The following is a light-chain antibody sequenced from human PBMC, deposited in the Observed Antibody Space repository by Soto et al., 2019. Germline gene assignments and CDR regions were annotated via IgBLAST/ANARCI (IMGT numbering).Light chain of an antibody. V-gene: IGKV3-20*01. CDR3: QQYSRSPPT. CDR2: GAS. Sequence: DIVLTQFPGTLSLSPGERATLSCRASQRVSISYLAWYQQKPGQAPRLLIYGASARASGIPDRFSGSGCGTDFTLTNTRLEREDFAIYYCQQYSRSPPTFGRGNKVEIK. J-gene: IGKJ1*01. CDR1: QRVSISY.